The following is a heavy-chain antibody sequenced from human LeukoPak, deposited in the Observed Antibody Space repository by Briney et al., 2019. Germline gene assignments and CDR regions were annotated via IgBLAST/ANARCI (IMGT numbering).Heavy chain of an antibody. Sequence: SETLSLTCTVSGGSISSSSYYWGWIRQPPGKGLEWIGSIYYSGSTYYNPSLKSRVTISVDTSKNQFSLKLSSVTAADTAVYYCARERGTMTVVATDLLPGPIDPWGQGTLVTVSS. J-gene: IGHJ5*02. D-gene: IGHD3-22*01. CDR3: ARERGTMTVVATDLLPGPIDP. V-gene: IGHV4-39*07. CDR2: IYYSGST. CDR1: GGSISSSSYY.